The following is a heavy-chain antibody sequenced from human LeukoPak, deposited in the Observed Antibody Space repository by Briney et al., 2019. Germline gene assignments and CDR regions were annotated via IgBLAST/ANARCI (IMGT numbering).Heavy chain of an antibody. Sequence: PSETLSLTCAVSGGSISSSTWWSWVRQPPGKGLEWIGEIWHSGNTNYNPSLKSRVTISIDKSMNQFSLKLRSVTAADAAIYYCAFYNHGCYFDYWGRGTLVTVSS. D-gene: IGHD1-14*01. CDR2: IWHSGNT. CDR1: GGSISSSTW. J-gene: IGHJ4*02. CDR3: AFYNHGCYFDY. V-gene: IGHV4/OR15-8*02.